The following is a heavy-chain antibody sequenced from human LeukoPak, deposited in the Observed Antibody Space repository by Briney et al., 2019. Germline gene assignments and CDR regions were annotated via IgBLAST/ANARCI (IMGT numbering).Heavy chain of an antibody. J-gene: IGHJ4*02. CDR2: AYYSGIT. CDR3: ARHYHYYGSGSYVDY. D-gene: IGHD3-10*01. CDR1: SDSISSNSYY. V-gene: IGHV4-39*01. Sequence: SETLSLTCTVSSDSISSNSYYWGWIRQPPGKGLECIGIAYYSGITYYNPSLKSRVTISVDTSKNQFSLKLSSVTAADTAVYYCARHYHYYGSGSYVDYWGQGTLVTVSS.